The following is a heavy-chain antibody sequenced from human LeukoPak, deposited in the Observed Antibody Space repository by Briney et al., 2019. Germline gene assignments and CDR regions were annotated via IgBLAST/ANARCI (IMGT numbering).Heavy chain of an antibody. D-gene: IGHD4-17*01. Sequence: GGSLRLSCAASGFTFSSYWMSWVRQAPGKGLEWVANIKRDGSEKYYVDSVKGRFTISRDNAKNSLYLQMNSLRAEDTAVYYCARDKWPYGDYLFDYWGQGTLVTVSS. J-gene: IGHJ4*02. V-gene: IGHV3-7*01. CDR3: ARDKWPYGDYLFDY. CDR2: IKRDGSEK. CDR1: GFTFSSYW.